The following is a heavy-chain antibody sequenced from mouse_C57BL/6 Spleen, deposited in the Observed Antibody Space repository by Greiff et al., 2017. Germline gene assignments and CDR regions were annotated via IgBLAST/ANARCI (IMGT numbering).Heavy chain of an antibody. CDR2: IYPGSGST. V-gene: IGHV1-55*01. Sequence: QVQLQQPGAELVKPGASVKMSCKASGYTFTSYWITWVKQRPGQGLEWIGDIYPGSGSTNYNEKFKSKATLTVDTASSTAYMQLSSLTCEDSAVYYCASTTVVAFDYWGQGTTRTVSS. J-gene: IGHJ2*01. D-gene: IGHD1-1*01. CDR1: GYTFTSYW. CDR3: ASTTVVAFDY.